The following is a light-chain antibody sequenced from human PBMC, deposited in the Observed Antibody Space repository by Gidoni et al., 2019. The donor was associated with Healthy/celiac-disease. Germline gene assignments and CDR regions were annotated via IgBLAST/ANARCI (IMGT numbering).Light chain of an antibody. V-gene: IGKV3-20*01. CDR1: QSVSSSY. Sequence: DIVLTQSPGTLSLSPGERTTLSCRANQSVSSSYLDWYKQEPGHAPRLLFYCPSSRATGIPDRFSGSGTETDLTISISRLEHEDFEVYYCQKYGSPWTFGQGTKVEIK. J-gene: IGKJ1*01. CDR3: QKYGSPWT. CDR2: CPS.